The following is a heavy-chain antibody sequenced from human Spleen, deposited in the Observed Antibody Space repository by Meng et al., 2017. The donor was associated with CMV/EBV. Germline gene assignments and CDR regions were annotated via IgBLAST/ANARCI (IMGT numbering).Heavy chain of an antibody. CDR3: AKDFVAYYFDY. J-gene: IGHJ4*02. CDR1: GCTFSSYA. V-gene: IGHV3-23*01. CDR2: ISGSGGST. D-gene: IGHD5-12*01. Sequence: SCAASGCTFSSYAMSWVRQAPGKGLEWVSAISGSGGSTYYADSVKGRFTISRDNSKNTLYLQMNSLRAEDTAVYYCAKDFVAYYFDYWGQGTLVTVSS.